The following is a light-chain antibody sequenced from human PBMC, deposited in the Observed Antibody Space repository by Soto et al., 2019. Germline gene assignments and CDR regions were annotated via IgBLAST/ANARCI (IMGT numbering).Light chain of an antibody. CDR3: QHYGSTPWT. CDR2: GAS. J-gene: IGKJ1*01. CDR1: QSVSNNY. V-gene: IGKV3-20*01. Sequence: EIGLTQSPGTLSLSPGERATLSCRASQSVSNNYLAWYQQKPGQAPRLLIYGASNRATGIPDRFSGSGSGTDFTLTISRLEPEDFAVYYCQHYGSTPWTFSQGTKVDIK.